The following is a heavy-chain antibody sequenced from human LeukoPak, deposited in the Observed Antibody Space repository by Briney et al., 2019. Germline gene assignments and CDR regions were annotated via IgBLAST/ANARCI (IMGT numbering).Heavy chain of an antibody. CDR2: INPNSGGT. D-gene: IGHD6-6*01. J-gene: IGHJ2*01. CDR3: ARNLIAAPNYWYFDL. CDR1: GYTFTGYY. Sequence: ASVKVSCKASGYTFTGYYMHWVRQAPGQGLEWMGWINPNSGGTNYAQKFQGWVTMTRDTSTSTVYMELSSLRSEDTAVYYCARNLIAAPNYWYFDLWGRGTLVTVSS. V-gene: IGHV1-2*04.